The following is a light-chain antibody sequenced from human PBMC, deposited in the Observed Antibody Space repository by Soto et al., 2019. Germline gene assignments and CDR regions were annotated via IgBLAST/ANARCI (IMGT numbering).Light chain of an antibody. CDR3: CSYAGNGVT. CDR1: SSDVGNYNL. Sequence: QSVLTQPASVSGSPGQSITVSCTGTSSDVGNYNLVSWYQQHPGKAPKLVIYEGSKRPSGVSNRFSGSKSGNTASLTISGLQAEDEADYYCCSYAGNGVTFGGGTKLTVL. J-gene: IGLJ2*01. CDR2: EGS. V-gene: IGLV2-23*01.